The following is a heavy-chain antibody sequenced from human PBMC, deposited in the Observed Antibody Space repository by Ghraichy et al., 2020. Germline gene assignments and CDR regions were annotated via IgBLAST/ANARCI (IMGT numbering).Heavy chain of an antibody. CDR1: GFTFSSYA. V-gene: IGHV3-30-3*01. Sequence: GGSLRLSCAASGFTFSSYAMHWVRQAPGKGLEWVAVISYDGSNKYYADSVKGRFTISRDNSKNTLYLQMNSLRAEDTAVYYCARAGGGWYDLGDYMDVWGKGTTVTVSS. CDR3: ARAGGGWYDLGDYMDV. D-gene: IGHD6-19*01. J-gene: IGHJ6*03. CDR2: ISYDGSNK.